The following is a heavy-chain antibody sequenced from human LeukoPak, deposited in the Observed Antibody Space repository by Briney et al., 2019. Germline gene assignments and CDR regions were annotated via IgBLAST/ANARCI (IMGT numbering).Heavy chain of an antibody. Sequence: GGSLRLSCAASGFTFSSYAMSWVRQAPGKGLEWVSAISGSGGSTYYADSVKGRFTISRDNAKNSLYLQMNSLRAGDTAVYYCARASRDDIVATILDYWGQGTLVTVSS. V-gene: IGHV3-23*01. CDR1: GFTFSSYA. CDR3: ARASRDDIVATILDY. D-gene: IGHD5-12*01. CDR2: ISGSGGST. J-gene: IGHJ4*02.